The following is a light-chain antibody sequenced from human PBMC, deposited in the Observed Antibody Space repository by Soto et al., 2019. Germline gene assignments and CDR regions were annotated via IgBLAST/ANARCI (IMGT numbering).Light chain of an antibody. CDR3: QQYGTSPWT. Sequence: EIVLTQSPGTLSLFPGERATLSCRATQSINSEYLAWYQQKPGQAPRLLIYIASRRATGIPDRFSGSGSGTDFTLTISRLEPEDFAVYYCQQYGTSPWTFGQGTKVEI. V-gene: IGKV3-20*01. J-gene: IGKJ1*01. CDR1: QSINSEY. CDR2: IAS.